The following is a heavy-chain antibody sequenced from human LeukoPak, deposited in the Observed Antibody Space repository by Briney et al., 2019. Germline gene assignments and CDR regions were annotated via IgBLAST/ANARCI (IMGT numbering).Heavy chain of an antibody. D-gene: IGHD6-13*01. CDR1: GFTFSSYG. CDR3: ARRPAAAGYFDY. V-gene: IGHV3-23*01. Sequence: GGSLRLSCAASGFTFSSYGMTWVRQTPGKGLEWVSAISGSGGNTYYADSVKGRFTISRDNFKSTLYLQVNSLRAEDTALYYCARRPAAAGYFDYWGQGTLVTVSS. J-gene: IGHJ4*02. CDR2: ISGSGGNT.